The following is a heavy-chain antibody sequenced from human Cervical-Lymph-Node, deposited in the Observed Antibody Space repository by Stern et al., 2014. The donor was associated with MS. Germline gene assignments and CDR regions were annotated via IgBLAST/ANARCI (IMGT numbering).Heavy chain of an antibody. D-gene: IGHD5-18*01. V-gene: IGHV1-8*01. Sequence: QLVQSGSQVRKPGASVKVSCQASGYTFISYDIFWVRQATGQGLEWMGWMNPNNANTGHAQKCQVRVTMTRNISKSTAYMELSSLRSDDTAVYYCVRGGFSYGYGLDAWGQGTAVIVSS. CDR1: GYTFISYD. CDR2: MNPNNANT. J-gene: IGHJ6*02. CDR3: VRGGFSYGYGLDA.